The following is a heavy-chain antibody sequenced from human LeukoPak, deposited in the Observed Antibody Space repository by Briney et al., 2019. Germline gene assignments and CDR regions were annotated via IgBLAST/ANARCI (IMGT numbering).Heavy chain of an antibody. CDR3: ARETQYQLLRGQCDY. D-gene: IGHD2-2*01. J-gene: IGHJ4*02. V-gene: IGHV3-21*01. CDR1: GFTFSSYS. Sequence: GGSLRLSCAASGFTFSSYSMNWVRQAPGKGLEWVSSISSSSSYIYYADSVKGRFTISRDNAKNSLYLQMNRLRAEDTAVYYCARETQYQLLRGQCDYWGQGTLVTVSS. CDR2: ISSSSSYI.